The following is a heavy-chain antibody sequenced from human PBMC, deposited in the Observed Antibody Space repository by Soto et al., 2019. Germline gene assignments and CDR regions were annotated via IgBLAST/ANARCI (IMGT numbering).Heavy chain of an antibody. CDR1: GFTFSSYG. V-gene: IGHV3-30*18. Sequence: GGSLRLSCAASGFTFSSYGMHWVRQAPGKGLEWVAVISYDGSNKYYADSVKGRFTISRDNSKNTLYLQMNSLRAEDTAVYYCAKALNYDILTGYSLYYGMDVWGQGTTVTVSS. D-gene: IGHD3-9*01. CDR3: AKALNYDILTGYSLYYGMDV. J-gene: IGHJ6*02. CDR2: ISYDGSNK.